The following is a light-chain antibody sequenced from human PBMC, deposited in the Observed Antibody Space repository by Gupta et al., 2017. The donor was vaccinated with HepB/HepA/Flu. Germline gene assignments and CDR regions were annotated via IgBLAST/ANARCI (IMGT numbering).Light chain of an antibody. V-gene: IGLV1-40*01. Sequence: QSVLTQPPSVSGAPGQRVTISCTGSSSNIGAGYDVHWYQHLPGTAPKLLISGSTNRPSGVPDRFSGSKSGTSASQAITGLQAEDESDYYCQSYDSSLSGWVFGGGTKLTVL. CDR3: QSYDSSLSGWV. CDR1: SSNIGAGYD. CDR2: GST. J-gene: IGLJ2*01.